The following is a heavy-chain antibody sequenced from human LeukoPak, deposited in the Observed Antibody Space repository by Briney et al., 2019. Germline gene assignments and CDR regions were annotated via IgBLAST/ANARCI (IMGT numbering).Heavy chain of an antibody. J-gene: IGHJ1*01. V-gene: IGHV4-38-2*02. CDR2: IYHTGST. CDR1: GHSTINSYY. CDR3: ARMVDSSGFSPCQH. Sequence: SETLSLTCTVSGHSTINSYYWGWIRQPPGKGLEWIGSIYHTGSTYYNPSLKSRITISIDTSKNQFSLKVNSVTAADTAVYYCARMVDSSGFSPCQHWGQGTLVTVSS. D-gene: IGHD3-22*01.